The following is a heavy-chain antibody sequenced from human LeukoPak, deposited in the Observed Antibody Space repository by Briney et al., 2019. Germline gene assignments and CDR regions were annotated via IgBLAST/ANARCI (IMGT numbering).Heavy chain of an antibody. CDR2: ITGSGTV. CDR1: GFSLSNYE. D-gene: IGHD2-8*01. Sequence: PGGSLRLSCAASGFSLSNYEMNWVRQTPGKGLEHISYITGSGTVLYADSVKGRFTVSRDNAKNSLYLQMSSLRGEDTGIYFCARAKSTLPSSNWFDPWGQGILVTVSS. CDR3: ARAKSTLPSSNWFDP. V-gene: IGHV3-69-1*02. J-gene: IGHJ5*02.